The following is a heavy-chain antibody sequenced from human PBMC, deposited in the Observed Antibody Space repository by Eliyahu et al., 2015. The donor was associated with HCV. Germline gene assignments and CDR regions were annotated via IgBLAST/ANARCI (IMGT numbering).Heavy chain of an antibody. CDR2: ISSSSSTI. CDR3: ARDQYSSSSYYYYGMDV. CDR1: GFTFSSYS. V-gene: IGHV3-48*01. D-gene: IGHD6-6*01. J-gene: IGHJ6*02. Sequence: ASGFTFSSYSMNWVRQAPGKGLEWVSYISSSSSTIYYADSVKGRFTISRDNAKNSLYLQMNSLRAEDTAVYYCARDQYSSSSYYYYGMDVWGQGTTVTVSS.